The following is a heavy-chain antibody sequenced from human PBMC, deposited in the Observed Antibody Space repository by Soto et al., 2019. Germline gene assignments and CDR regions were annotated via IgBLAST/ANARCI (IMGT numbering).Heavy chain of an antibody. CDR3: TRDYWSPEFRFDS. CDR1: GGSVNSGSYY. CDR2: VYYSGTT. Sequence: QVQLQESGPGQVKTSETLSLTCTVSGGSVNSGSYYWSWIRQSPGKGLEWLGHVYYSGTTKYNPSLKGRVSMSIDTSQNQFSLKLYSVTAADSAMYYCTRDYWSPEFRFDSWGQGTLVTVSS. J-gene: IGHJ4*02. D-gene: IGHD3-3*01. V-gene: IGHV4-61*01.